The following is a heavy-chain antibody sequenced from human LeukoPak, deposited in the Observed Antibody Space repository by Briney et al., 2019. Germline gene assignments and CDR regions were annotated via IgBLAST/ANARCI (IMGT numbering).Heavy chain of an antibody. Sequence: GGSLRLSCAASGFTFSTYYMNWVRQAPGKGLEWVSSISTSSSYIYYADAVKGRYTISRDNAKNSLYLQINSLRAEDTAVYYCARVGLDRRGYSGYEAFDYWGQGTLVTVSS. D-gene: IGHD5-12*01. V-gene: IGHV3-21*01. CDR2: ISTSSSYI. CDR1: GFTFSTYY. CDR3: ARVGLDRRGYSGYEAFDY. J-gene: IGHJ4*02.